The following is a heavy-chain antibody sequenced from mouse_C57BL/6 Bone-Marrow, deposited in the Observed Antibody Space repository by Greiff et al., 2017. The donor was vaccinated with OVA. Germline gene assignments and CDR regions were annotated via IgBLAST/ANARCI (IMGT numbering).Heavy chain of an antibody. Sequence: DVMLVESGGGLVKPGGSLKLSCAASGFTFSSYTMSWVRQTPEKRLEWVATISGGGGNTYYPVRVKGRFTISRDNAKNTLYLQMSSLRSEDTALYYCARLYYGSSPYYAMDYWGQGTSVTVSS. V-gene: IGHV5-9*01. J-gene: IGHJ4*01. D-gene: IGHD1-1*01. CDR1: GFTFSSYT. CDR2: ISGGGGNT. CDR3: ARLYYGSSPYYAMDY.